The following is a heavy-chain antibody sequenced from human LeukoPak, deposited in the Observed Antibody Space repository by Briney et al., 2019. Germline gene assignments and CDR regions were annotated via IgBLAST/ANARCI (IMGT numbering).Heavy chain of an antibody. Sequence: ASVKVSCKASGYTFTGYYMHWVRQAPGQGLEWMGRINPNSGGTNYAQKFQGRVTMTRDTSISTACMELSRLRSDDTAVYYCARGSTYYDFWSGYSDFDYWGQGTLVTVSS. J-gene: IGHJ4*02. CDR3: ARGSTYYDFWSGYSDFDY. D-gene: IGHD3-3*01. V-gene: IGHV1-2*06. CDR1: GYTFTGYY. CDR2: INPNSGGT.